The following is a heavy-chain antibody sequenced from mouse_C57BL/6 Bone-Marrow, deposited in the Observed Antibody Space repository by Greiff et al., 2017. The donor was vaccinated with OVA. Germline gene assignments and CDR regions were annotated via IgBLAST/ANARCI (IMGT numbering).Heavy chain of an antibody. J-gene: IGHJ4*01. CDR2: IDPSDSYT. D-gene: IGHD1-1*01. CDR1: GYTFTSYW. Sequence: VQLQQPGAELVMPGASVKLSCKASGYTFTSYWMHWVKQRPGQGLEWIGEIDPSDSYTNYNQKFKGKSTLTVDKSSSTAYMQLSSLTSEDSAVYYCARELFYYYDAMDYWGQGTSVTVSS. CDR3: ARELFYYYDAMDY. V-gene: IGHV1-69*01.